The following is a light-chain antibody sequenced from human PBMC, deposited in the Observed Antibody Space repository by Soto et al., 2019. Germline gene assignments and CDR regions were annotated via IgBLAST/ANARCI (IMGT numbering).Light chain of an antibody. V-gene: IGLV4-60*02. J-gene: IGLJ3*02. CDR2: VEGSGSY. Sequence: QLVLTQSSSASASLGSSDRLTCTLSSGHSSYIIAWHQQQPGKAPRFLMKVEGSGSYDKGSGVPDRFSGSSSGADRYLTISNLQFEDEADYFCETWDNNTWVFGGGTKVTVL. CDR3: ETWDNNTWV. CDR1: SGHSSYI.